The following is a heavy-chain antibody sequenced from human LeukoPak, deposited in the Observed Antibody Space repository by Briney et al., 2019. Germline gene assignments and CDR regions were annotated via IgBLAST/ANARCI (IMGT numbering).Heavy chain of an antibody. J-gene: IGHJ6*02. Sequence: PGGSLRLSCAASGFTFSSYWMSWVRQAPGKGLEWVANIKQDGSEKYYVDSVKGRFTISRDNAKNSLYLQMNSLRAEDTAVYYCAGYGDFLPYYYYGMDVWGQGTTVTVSS. CDR3: AGYGDFLPYYYYGMDV. CDR1: GFTFSSYW. CDR2: IKQDGSEK. V-gene: IGHV3-7*03. D-gene: IGHD4-17*01.